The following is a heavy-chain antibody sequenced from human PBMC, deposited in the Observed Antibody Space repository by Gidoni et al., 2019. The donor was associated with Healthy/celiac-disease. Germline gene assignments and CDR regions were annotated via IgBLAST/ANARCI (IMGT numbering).Heavy chain of an antibody. J-gene: IGHJ4*02. V-gene: IGHV4-39*01. CDR2: ST. Sequence: STYYNPSLKSRVTISVDTSKNQFSLKLSSVTAADTAVYYCARTAAVAGPTDFDYWGQGTLVTVSS. D-gene: IGHD6-19*01. CDR3: ARTAAVAGPTDFDY.